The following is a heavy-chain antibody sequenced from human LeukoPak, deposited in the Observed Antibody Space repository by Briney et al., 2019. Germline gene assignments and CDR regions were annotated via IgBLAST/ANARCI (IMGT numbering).Heavy chain of an antibody. J-gene: IGHJ6*02. D-gene: IGHD3-3*01. CDR3: AGITIFDPYYYYYGMDV. CDR2: INPNSGGT. CDR1: GYTFTGYY. V-gene: IGHV1-2*02. Sequence: GASVKVSCKASGYTFTGYYMHWVRQAPGQGLEWMGWINPNSGGTNYAQKFQGRVTMTRDTSISTAYMELSRLRSDDTAAYYCAGITIFDPYYYYYGMDVWGQGTTVTVSS.